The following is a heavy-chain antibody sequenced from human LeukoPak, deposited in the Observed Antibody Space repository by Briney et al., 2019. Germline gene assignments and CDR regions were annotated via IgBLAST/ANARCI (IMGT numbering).Heavy chain of an antibody. V-gene: IGHV4-38-2*02. CDR1: GYSISSGYY. J-gene: IGHJ6*03. Sequence: PSETLSLTCTVSGYSISSGYYWGWIRQPPGKGLEWIGSIYHSGSTYYNPSLKSRVTISVDTSKNQFSLKLSSVTAADTAVYYCARVTVTPYSDYYYMDVWGKGTTVTISS. CDR2: IYHSGST. CDR3: ARVTVTPYSDYYYMDV. D-gene: IGHD4-17*01.